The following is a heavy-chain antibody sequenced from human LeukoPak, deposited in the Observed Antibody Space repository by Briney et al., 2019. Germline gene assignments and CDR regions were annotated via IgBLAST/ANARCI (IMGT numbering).Heavy chain of an antibody. J-gene: IGHJ4*02. D-gene: IGHD3-10*01. CDR1: SGSFGGYY. Sequence: PSETLSLTCDVYSGSFGGYYWSWIRQPPGKGLEWIGEINHSGSTSYNPSLKSRVTISVDTSKNQFSLKLSSVTAADTAVYYCARSMVRGVINPFDYWGQGTLVIVSS. CDR2: INHSGST. V-gene: IGHV4-34*09. CDR3: ARSMVRGVINPFDY.